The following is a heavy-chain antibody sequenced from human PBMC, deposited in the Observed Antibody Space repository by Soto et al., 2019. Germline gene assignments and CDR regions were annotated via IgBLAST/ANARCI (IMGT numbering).Heavy chain of an antibody. CDR2: IYYSGST. J-gene: IGHJ6*03. D-gene: IGHD3-10*01. CDR3: ARRDRITMVRGGYYMDV. Sequence: TSETLSLTCTVSGGSISSYYWSWIRQPPGKGLEWIGYIYYSGSTNYNPSLKSRVAISVDTSKNQFSLKLSSVTAADTAVYYCARRDRITMVRGGYYMDVWGKGTTVTVSS. V-gene: IGHV4-59*08. CDR1: GGSISSYY.